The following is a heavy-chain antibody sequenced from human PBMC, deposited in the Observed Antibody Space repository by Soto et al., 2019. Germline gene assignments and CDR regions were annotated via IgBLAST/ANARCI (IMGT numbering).Heavy chain of an antibody. CDR2: IGTAGDT. V-gene: IGHV3-13*01. CDR3: ARDQTGAVAGYYYYGMDV. CDR1: GFTFSSYD. J-gene: IGHJ6*02. D-gene: IGHD6-19*01. Sequence: EVQLVESGGGLVQPGGSLRLSCAASGFTFSSYDMHWVRQATGKGLEWVSAIGTAGDTYYPGYVKGRFTISRETAKTSLYLQMNSLRAEDTAVYYCARDQTGAVAGYYYYGMDVWGQGTTVTVSS.